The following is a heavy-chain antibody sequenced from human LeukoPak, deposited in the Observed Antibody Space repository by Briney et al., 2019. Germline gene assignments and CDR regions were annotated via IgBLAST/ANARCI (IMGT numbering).Heavy chain of an antibody. CDR1: GYTFTSYG. V-gene: IGHV1-18*01. CDR2: ISAYNGNT. J-gene: IGHJ4*02. D-gene: IGHD3-22*01. Sequence: ASVKVSCKASGYTFTSYGISWVQQAPGQGLEWMGWISAYNGNTNYAQKLQGRVTMTTDTSTSTAYMELRSLRSDDTAVYYCARDRLLHYDSSGYPAYWGQGTLVTVSS. CDR3: ARDRLLHYDSSGYPAY.